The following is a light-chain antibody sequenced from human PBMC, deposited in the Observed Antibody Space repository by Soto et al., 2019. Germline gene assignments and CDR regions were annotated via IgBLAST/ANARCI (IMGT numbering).Light chain of an antibody. CDR1: QSVSSSY. Sequence: EIVLTQSPGTLSLSPGERATLSCRASQSVSSSYLAWYQQKPGQAPRLLIYGASSRATGIPDRFSGSGSGRDVTLTISRLEPQDFAVYYCQQYYSTPRWTFGQGTKVEIK. CDR2: GAS. V-gene: IGKV3-20*01. J-gene: IGKJ1*01. CDR3: QQYYSTPRWT.